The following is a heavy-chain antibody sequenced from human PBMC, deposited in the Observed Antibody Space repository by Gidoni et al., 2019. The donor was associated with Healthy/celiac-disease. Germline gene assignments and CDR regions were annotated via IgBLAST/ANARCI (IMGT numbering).Heavy chain of an antibody. D-gene: IGHD5-18*01. CDR1: GFTFSSYS. J-gene: IGHJ4*02. V-gene: IGHV3-21*01. CDR3: AIFYVDTAMIDY. CDR2: ISSSSSYI. Sequence: EVQLVESVGGLVKPGGSLRLSCAASGFTFSSYSMNWVRQAPGKGLEWVSSISSSSSYIYYADSVKGRFTISRDNAKNSLYLQMNSLRAEDTAVYYCAIFYVDTAMIDYWGQGTLVTVSS.